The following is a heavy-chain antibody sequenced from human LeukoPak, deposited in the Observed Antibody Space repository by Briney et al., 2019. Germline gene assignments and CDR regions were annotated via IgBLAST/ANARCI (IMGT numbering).Heavy chain of an antibody. Sequence: ASETLSLTCAVYGGSFSGYYWSWIRQPPGKGLEWIGEINHSGSTNYNPSLKSRVTISVDTSKNQFSLKLSSVTAADTAVYYCARGGRFLEWLLSPASNWYFDLWGRGTLVTVSS. CDR1: GGSFSGYY. CDR2: INHSGST. D-gene: IGHD3-3*01. CDR3: ARGGRFLEWLLSPASNWYFDL. J-gene: IGHJ2*01. V-gene: IGHV4-34*01.